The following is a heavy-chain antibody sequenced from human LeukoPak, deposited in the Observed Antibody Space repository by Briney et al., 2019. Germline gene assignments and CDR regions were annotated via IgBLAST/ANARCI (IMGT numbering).Heavy chain of an antibody. J-gene: IGHJ3*02. CDR1: GDSIRSVDYY. Sequence: PSETLSLTCTVSGDSIRSVDYYWSWIRQHPGKGLEWIGYIYYSGSTYYNPSLKSRVTISVDTSKNQFSLKLSSVTAADTAVYYCARDTLNAFDIWGQGTMVTVSS. CDR2: IYYSGST. V-gene: IGHV4-31*03. CDR3: ARDTLNAFDI.